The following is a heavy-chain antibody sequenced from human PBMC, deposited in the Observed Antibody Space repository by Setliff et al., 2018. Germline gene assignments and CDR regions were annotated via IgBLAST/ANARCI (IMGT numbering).Heavy chain of an antibody. CDR1: GYTFTSYG. CDR3: ARAVVGYGDLYYFDC. CDR2: ISAYNGNT. V-gene: IGHV1-18*01. D-gene: IGHD4-17*01. Sequence: ASVKVSCKASGYTFTSYGISWVRQAPGQGLEWMGWISAYNGNTNYAQKLQGRVTMTTDTSTSTAYMELRSLRAEDTAFYYCARAVVGYGDLYYFDCWGQGTLVTVSS. J-gene: IGHJ4*02.